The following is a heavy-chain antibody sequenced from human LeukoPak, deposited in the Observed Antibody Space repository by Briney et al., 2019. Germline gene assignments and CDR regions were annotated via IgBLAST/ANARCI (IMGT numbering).Heavy chain of an antibody. V-gene: IGHV3-43*02. Sequence: GGSLRLSCAASGFTFDDYAMHWVRRAPGKGLEWVSLISGDGGSTYYADSVKGRFTISRDNSKNSLYLQMNSLRTEDTALYYCARSDDTYSGSYYVFDYWGQGTLVTVSS. D-gene: IGHD1-26*01. CDR3: ARSDDTYSGSYYVFDY. J-gene: IGHJ4*02. CDR1: GFTFDDYA. CDR2: ISGDGGST.